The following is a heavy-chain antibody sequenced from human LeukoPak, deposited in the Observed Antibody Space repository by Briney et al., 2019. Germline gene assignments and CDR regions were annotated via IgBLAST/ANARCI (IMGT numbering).Heavy chain of an antibody. Sequence: PSETLSLTCAVYGGSFSGYYWSWIRQPPGKGLEWIGEINHSGSTNYNPSLKSRVTISVDTSKNQFSLKLSSVTAADTAVYYCARSTMVRGPFDYWGQGTLVTVSS. CDR1: GGSFSGYY. CDR3: ARSTMVRGPFDY. D-gene: IGHD3-10*01. J-gene: IGHJ4*02. CDR2: INHSGST. V-gene: IGHV4-34*01.